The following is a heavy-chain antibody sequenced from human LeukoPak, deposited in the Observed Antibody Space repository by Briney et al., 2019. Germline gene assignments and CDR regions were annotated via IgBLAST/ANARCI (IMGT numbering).Heavy chain of an antibody. J-gene: IGHJ6*02. D-gene: IGHD6-13*01. V-gene: IGHV3-11*04. Sequence: GGSLRLSCAASGFTFNDYYMSWIRQAPGKGLEWVSYMSSSGSTIYYADSVKGRFTISRDNAKNSLYLQMNSLRAEDTAVYYCAKDRYSSSWYQSRYYYYGMDVWGQGTTVTVSS. CDR3: AKDRYSSSWYQSRYYYYGMDV. CDR2: MSSSGSTI. CDR1: GFTFNDYY.